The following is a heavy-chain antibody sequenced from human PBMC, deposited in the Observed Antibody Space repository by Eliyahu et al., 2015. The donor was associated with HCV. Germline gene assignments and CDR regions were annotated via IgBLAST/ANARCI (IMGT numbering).Heavy chain of an antibody. V-gene: IGHV4-31*03. CDR1: GGSISSGGYY. J-gene: IGHJ6*02. CDR2: IYYSGGT. D-gene: IGHD2-15*01. Sequence: QVQLQESGPGLVKPSQTLSLTCTVSGGSISSGGYYWSWXRQHPGKGLEWIGYIYYSGGTYYNPSLKSRVTISVDTSKNQFSLKLSSVTAADTPVYYCARDRGYCSGGSCSGYYYYGMDVWGQGTTVTVSS. CDR3: ARDRGYCSGGSCSGYYYYGMDV.